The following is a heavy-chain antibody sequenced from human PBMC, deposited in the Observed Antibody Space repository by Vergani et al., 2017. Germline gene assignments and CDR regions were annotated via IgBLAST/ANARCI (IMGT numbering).Heavy chain of an antibody. Sequence: QVQLVQSAAEVKKPGASVKVSCKASGYTFTGYYMHWVRQAPGQGLEWMGWINPNSGGTNYAQKFQGRVTMTRDTSISTAYMELSRLRSDDTAVYYCARGLSGVVPPSYYMDVWGKGTTVTVSS. CDR1: GYTFTGYY. CDR2: INPNSGGT. D-gene: IGHD3-3*01. V-gene: IGHV1-2*02. CDR3: ARGLSGVVPPSYYMDV. J-gene: IGHJ6*03.